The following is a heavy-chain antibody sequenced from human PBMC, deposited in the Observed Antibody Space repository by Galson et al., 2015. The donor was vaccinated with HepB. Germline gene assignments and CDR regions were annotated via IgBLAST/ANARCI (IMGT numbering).Heavy chain of an antibody. D-gene: IGHD3-22*01. J-gene: IGHJ4*02. V-gene: IGHV3-66*01. CDR2: VYSGGST. Sequence: SLRLSCASSGFSVINNYISWVRQAPGKGLEWVSLVYSGGSTYYADSVKGRFTISRDNSKNTLYLQIKNLRAEDTAVYYCAATKYYFYSSAYFFFDSWGQGTLCTVSS. CDR3: AATKYYFYSSAYFFFDS. CDR1: GFSVINNY.